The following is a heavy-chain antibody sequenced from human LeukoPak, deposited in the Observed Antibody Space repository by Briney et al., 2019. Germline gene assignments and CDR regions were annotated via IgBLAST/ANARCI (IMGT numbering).Heavy chain of an antibody. D-gene: IGHD3-16*01. V-gene: IGHV3-23*01. CDR2: ISGSGGST. Sequence: GGSLRLSCAASGFTFSSYEMNWVRQAPGKGLEWVSAISGSGGSTYYADSVKGRFTISRDNSRNTVYLQMNSLRADDTAVYYCAKDWAWGWFDPWGQGTLVTVSS. CDR3: AKDWAWGWFDP. CDR1: GFTFSSYE. J-gene: IGHJ5*02.